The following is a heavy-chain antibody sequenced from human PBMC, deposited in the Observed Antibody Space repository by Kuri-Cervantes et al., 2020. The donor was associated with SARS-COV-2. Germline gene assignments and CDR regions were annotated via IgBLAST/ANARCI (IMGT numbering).Heavy chain of an antibody. CDR2: IWYDGSNE. D-gene: IGHD3-22*01. V-gene: IGHV3-33*08. CDR1: GFTFSSSG. J-gene: IGHJ3*02. CDR3: ARDHTYYYDSSGLGDAFDI. Sequence: GGSLRLSCAASGFTFSSSGMHWARQAPGKGLEWVAVIWYDGSNEYYGDSVKGRFTISRDNSKNTLYLKMNSLRAEDTGVDYCARDHTYYYDSSGLGDAFDIWGQGTMVTVSS.